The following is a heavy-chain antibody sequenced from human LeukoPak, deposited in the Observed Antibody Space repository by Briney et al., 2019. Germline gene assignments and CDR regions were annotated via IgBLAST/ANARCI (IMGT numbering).Heavy chain of an antibody. CDR1: GFTFSDYY. Sequence: GGSLRLSCAASGFTFSDYYMSWIRQAPGKGLEWVSYISSSGSTIYYADSVKGRFTISRDNSKNTLYLQMNSLRAEDTAVYYCAKESYYYDSSGYYQADDAFDIWGQGTMVTVSS. V-gene: IGHV3-11*01. D-gene: IGHD3-22*01. CDR3: AKESYYYDSSGYYQADDAFDI. CDR2: ISSSGSTI. J-gene: IGHJ3*02.